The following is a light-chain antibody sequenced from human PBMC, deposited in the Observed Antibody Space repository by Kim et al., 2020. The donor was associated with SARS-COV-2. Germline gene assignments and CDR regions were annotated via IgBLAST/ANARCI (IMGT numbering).Light chain of an antibody. Sequence: APEERATRSGRASQSVSSNVAWYQQKPAQAPRHLSYGASTRATGIPARFSGSGSGTEFTLTISSLQSEDFEVYYCQQYNNWSPINFGQGTRLEIK. J-gene: IGKJ5*01. CDR2: GAS. CDR3: QQYNNWSPIN. CDR1: QSVSSN. V-gene: IGKV3-15*01.